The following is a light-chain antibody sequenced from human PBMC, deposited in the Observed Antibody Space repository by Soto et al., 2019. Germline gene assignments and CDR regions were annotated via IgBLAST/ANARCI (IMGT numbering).Light chain of an antibody. J-gene: IGKJ4*01. CDR3: QQRSKWPLT. CDR2: DAS. V-gene: IGKV3-11*01. CDR1: QSVSSY. Sequence: EIVLTQSPATLYLSPGESATLSCRASQSVSSYLAWYQQKLGQAPRLLIYDASNRATGIPARFSGRRSGTDFTLTITCLEPEDFAIYYCQQRSKWPLTFGGGTKVEIK.